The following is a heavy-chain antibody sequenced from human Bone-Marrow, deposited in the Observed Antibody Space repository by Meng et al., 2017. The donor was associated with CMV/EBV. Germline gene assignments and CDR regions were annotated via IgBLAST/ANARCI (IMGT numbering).Heavy chain of an antibody. Sequence: ASVKVSCKASGYTFTSYDINWVRQATGQGLEWMGIINPSGGSTSYAQKFQGRVTMTRDTSTSTVYMELSSLRSEDTAVYYCARVGDGYKGPLDYWGQGTLVTVSS. CDR2: INPSGGST. CDR1: GYTFTSYD. V-gene: IGHV1-46*01. J-gene: IGHJ4*02. CDR3: ARVGDGYKGPLDY. D-gene: IGHD5-24*01.